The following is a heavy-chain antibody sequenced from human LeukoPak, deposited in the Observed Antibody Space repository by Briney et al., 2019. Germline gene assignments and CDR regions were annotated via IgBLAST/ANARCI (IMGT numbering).Heavy chain of an antibody. CDR1: GYTFTGYY. V-gene: IGHV1-2*02. D-gene: IGHD5-18*01. J-gene: IGHJ6*02. CDR3: ARDTPGVDTAMVYYYYYGMDV. Sequence: ASVKVSCKASGYTFTGYYMHWVRQAPGQGLEWMGWINPNSGGTNYAQKFQGRVTMTRDTSISTAYMELSRLRSDDTAVYCCARDTPGVDTAMVYYYYYGMDVWGQGTTVTVSS. CDR2: INPNSGGT.